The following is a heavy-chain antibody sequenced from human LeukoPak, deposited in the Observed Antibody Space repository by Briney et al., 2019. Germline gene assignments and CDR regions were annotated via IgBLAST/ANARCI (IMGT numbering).Heavy chain of an antibody. D-gene: IGHD2-15*01. CDR2: ISYDGSNK. J-gene: IGHJ4*02. CDR1: GFTFSSYG. V-gene: IGHV3-30*03. CDR3: ARGLCSGGSCYPPLYVAYFDY. Sequence: QPGRSLRLSCAASGFTFSSYGMHWVRQAPGKGLEWVAVISYDGSNKYYADSVKGRFTISRDNAKNSLYLQMNSLRAEDTAVYYCARGLCSGGSCYPPLYVAYFDYWGQGTLVTVSS.